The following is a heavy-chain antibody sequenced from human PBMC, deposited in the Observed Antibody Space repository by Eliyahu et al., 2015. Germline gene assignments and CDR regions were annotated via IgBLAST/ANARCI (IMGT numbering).Heavy chain of an antibody. CDR2: ISYDGSNK. CDR3: ARGLVIMGFDY. V-gene: IGHV3-30*01. Sequence: QVQLVESGGGVVQPGRSLXLSCAASGFTFSSYAMHWVRQAPGKGLEWVAVISYDGSNKYYADSVKGRFTISRDNSKNTLYLQMNSLRAEDTAVYYCARGLVIMGFDYWGQGTLVTVSS. J-gene: IGHJ4*02. D-gene: IGHD3-9*01. CDR1: GFTFSSYA.